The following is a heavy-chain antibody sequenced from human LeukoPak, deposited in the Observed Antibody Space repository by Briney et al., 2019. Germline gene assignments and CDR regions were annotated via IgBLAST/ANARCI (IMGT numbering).Heavy chain of an antibody. J-gene: IGHJ4*01. CDR2: IYSTGTT. Sequence: PSETLSLTCTVSGTFLSGFYWTWIRQPPGKGLEWIGFIYSTGTTSYNSSLQSRVTISVDTSKNQFSLKLKSVIAADTTIYYCGGRWRGTMDYWGQGTLVAVSS. CDR1: GTFLSGFY. V-gene: IGHV4-4*09. CDR3: GGRWRGTMDY. D-gene: IGHD5-24*01.